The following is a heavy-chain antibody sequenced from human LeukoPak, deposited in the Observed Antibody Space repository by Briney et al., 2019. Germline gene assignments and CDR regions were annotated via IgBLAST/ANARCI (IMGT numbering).Heavy chain of an antibody. J-gene: IGHJ6*03. CDR3: ARAPNYYYYMDV. CDR2: ISGSGGST. V-gene: IGHV3-23*01. Sequence: PSETLSLTCTVSGGSISSYYWSWIRQPPGKGLEWISAISGSGGSTYYADSVKGRFTISRDNSKNTLYLQMNSLRAEDTAVYYCARAPNYYYYMDVWGKGTTVTVSS. CDR1: GGSISSYY.